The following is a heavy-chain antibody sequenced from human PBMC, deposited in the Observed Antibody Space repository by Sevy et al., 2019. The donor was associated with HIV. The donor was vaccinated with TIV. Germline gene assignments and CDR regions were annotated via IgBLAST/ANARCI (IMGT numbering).Heavy chain of an antibody. CDR1: GFSVNSNY. J-gene: IGHJ4*02. Sequence: GGSLRLSCAASGFSVNSNYMTWVRQAPGKGLEWVGHIKSESDGGTTDFATPVKGRFIISRDDSKNTLYLQMNSLKTGDTALYYCTARNFDFWGRGTLVTVSS. V-gene: IGHV3-15*01. CDR3: TARNFDF. CDR2: IKSESDGGTT.